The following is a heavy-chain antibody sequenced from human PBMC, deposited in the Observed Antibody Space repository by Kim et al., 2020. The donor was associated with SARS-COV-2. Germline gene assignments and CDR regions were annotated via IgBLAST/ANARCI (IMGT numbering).Heavy chain of an antibody. D-gene: IGHD2-2*01. CDR1: GGSFSGYY. CDR2: INHSGST. CDR3: ARGRAGLVPAPILGIGPHYDYFILDV. Sequence: SETLSLTCAVYGGSFSGYYWSWIRQPPGKGLEWIGEINHSGSTNYNPSLKSRVTISVDTSKNQFSLKLGSVTAADTAFYYCARGRAGLVPAPILGIGPHYDYFILDVWGQGTTVTVSS. J-gene: IGHJ6*02. V-gene: IGHV4-34*01.